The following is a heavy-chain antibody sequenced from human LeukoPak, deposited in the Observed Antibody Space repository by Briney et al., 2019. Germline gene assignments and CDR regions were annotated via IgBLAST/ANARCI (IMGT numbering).Heavy chain of an antibody. J-gene: IGHJ3*02. D-gene: IGHD3-3*01. CDR1: GGSFSGYY. Sequence: SETLSLTCAVYGGSFSGYYWSWIRQPPGKGLEWIGEINHSGSTNYNPSLKGRVTISVDTSKNQFSLKLSSVTAADTAVYYCARLPRLRRNAFDIWGQGTMVTVSS. CDR2: INHSGST. CDR3: ARLPRLRRNAFDI. V-gene: IGHV4-34*01.